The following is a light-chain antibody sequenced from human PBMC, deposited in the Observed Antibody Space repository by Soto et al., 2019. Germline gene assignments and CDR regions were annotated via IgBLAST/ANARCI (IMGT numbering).Light chain of an antibody. V-gene: IGLV2-14*01. Sequence: QSALTQPASVSGSPGQSITISCTGTSSDVGGYNYVSWYQQHPGKAPKLMIYDVSNRPSGVSNRFSGSKSGNTASLTISGLQAEDEADYYCSLYTSSSPPNHVFVTGTK. CDR1: SSDVGGYNY. CDR3: SLYTSSSPPNHV. J-gene: IGLJ1*01. CDR2: DVS.